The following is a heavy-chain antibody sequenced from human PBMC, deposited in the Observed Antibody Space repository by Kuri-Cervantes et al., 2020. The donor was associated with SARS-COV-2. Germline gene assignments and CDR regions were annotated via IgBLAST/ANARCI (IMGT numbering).Heavy chain of an antibody. D-gene: IGHD1-26*01. CDR3: ARSEVGATTYLDY. J-gene: IGHJ4*02. Sequence: GGSLRLSCKGSGYSFTSYWIGWVRQMPGKGLEWMGIIYPGDSDTRYSPSFQGQVTISADKSISTAYLQWSSLEASDTAMYYCARSEVGATTYLDYWGQGTLVTVSS. CDR1: GYSFTSYW. V-gene: IGHV5-51*01. CDR2: IYPGDSDT.